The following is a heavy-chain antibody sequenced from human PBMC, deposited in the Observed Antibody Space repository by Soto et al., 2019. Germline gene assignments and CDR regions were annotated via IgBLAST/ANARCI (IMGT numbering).Heavy chain of an antibody. CDR3: ARLSRFYYDSSGERMAFDP. D-gene: IGHD3-22*01. CDR1: GGSINSSSYY. Sequence: QLQLQESGPGLVKPSETLSLTCTVSGGSINSSSYYWSWIGQPPGKGLEGIGSVYHSGNSYYNPSLRSRVTISVDTYKNQFSLKVTSVTAADTAVYSCARLSRFYYDSSGERMAFDPWGQGTLVTVSS. J-gene: IGHJ5*02. V-gene: IGHV4-39*01. CDR2: VYHSGNS.